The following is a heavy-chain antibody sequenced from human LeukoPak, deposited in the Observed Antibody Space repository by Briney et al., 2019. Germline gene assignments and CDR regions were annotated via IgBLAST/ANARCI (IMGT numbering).Heavy chain of an antibody. CDR1: GGSISSYY. V-gene: IGHV4-59*01. J-gene: IGHJ4*02. CDR2: IYYSEST. Sequence: PSETLSLTCTVSGGSISSYYWSWIRQPPGKGLEWIGYIYYSESTNYNPSLKSRVTISVDTSKNQFSLKLSSVTAADTAVYYCARVRGDYGDYPYYFDYWGQGTLVTVSS. D-gene: IGHD4-17*01. CDR3: ARVRGDYGDYPYYFDY.